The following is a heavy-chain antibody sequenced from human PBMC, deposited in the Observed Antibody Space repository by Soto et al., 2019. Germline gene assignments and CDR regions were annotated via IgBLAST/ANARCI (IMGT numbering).Heavy chain of an antibody. D-gene: IGHD1-26*01. Sequence: QVQLVESGGGLVKPGESLRLSCAASGFTFSDYYMSWIRQAPGKGLGWVSYISNSGYTIHYTDSVKGRFTISRDNARNSLHLEMNSLRAEDTAVYYCARDSGSPPDYYMDVWGRGTTVTVSS. V-gene: IGHV3-11*01. J-gene: IGHJ6*03. CDR2: ISNSGYTI. CDR1: GFTFSDYY. CDR3: ARDSGSPPDYYMDV.